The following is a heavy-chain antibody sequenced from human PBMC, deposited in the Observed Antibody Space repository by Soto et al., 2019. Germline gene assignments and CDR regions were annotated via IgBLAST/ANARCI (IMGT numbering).Heavy chain of an antibody. V-gene: IGHV1-18*04. Sequence: ASVKVSCKASGYTFTSYYMHWVRQAPGQGLEWMGWISAYSGNTNYAQKLQGRVTMTTDTSTSTAYMELRSLRSDDTAVYYCARELDYVLGSYFDYWGQGTLVTVSS. CDR1: GYTFTSYY. J-gene: IGHJ4*02. D-gene: IGHD4-17*01. CDR3: ARELDYVLGSYFDY. CDR2: ISAYSGNT.